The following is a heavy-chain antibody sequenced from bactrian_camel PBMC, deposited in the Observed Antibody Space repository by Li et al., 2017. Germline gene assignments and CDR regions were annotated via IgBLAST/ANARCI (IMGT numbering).Heavy chain of an antibody. CDR1: GSASLVYC. D-gene: IGHD7*01. CDR2: IDRGGRT. V-gene: IGHV3S53*01. J-gene: IGHJ4*01. CDR3: ACATQLVVPWLTCGGGNAYKY. Sequence: HVQLVESGGGSAQAGGSLRLSCKVSGSASLVYCWGWFRQAPGKEREGVATIDRGGRTRYVDSVEGRFTISEDSAKNTLYLQMDSLKPEDTAMYYCACATQLVVPWLTCGGGNAYKYWGQGTQVTVS.